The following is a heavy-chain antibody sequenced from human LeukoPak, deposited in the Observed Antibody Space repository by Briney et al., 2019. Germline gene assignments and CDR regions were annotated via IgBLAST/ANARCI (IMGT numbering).Heavy chain of an antibody. Sequence: SETLSLTCTVSGGSISSTSYFWGWIRQPPGKGLEWIGYIYYSGSTNYNPSLKSRVTISVDTSKNQFSLKLSSVTAADTAVYYCARATPGYSSGWHDYWGQGTLVTVSS. J-gene: IGHJ4*02. CDR1: GGSISSTSYF. CDR3: ARATPGYSSGWHDY. CDR2: IYYSGST. D-gene: IGHD6-19*01. V-gene: IGHV4-61*05.